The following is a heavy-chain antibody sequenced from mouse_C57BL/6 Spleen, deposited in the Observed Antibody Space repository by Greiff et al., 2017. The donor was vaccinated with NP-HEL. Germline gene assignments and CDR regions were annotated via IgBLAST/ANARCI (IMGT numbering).Heavy chain of an antibody. Sequence: QVQLKESGAELARPGASVKLSCKASGYTFTSYGISWVKQRTGQGLEWIGEIYPRSGNTYYNEKFKGKATLTADKSSSTAYMELRSLTSEDSAVYYCARLGRYDDYGLGYWGQGTTLTVSS. J-gene: IGHJ2*01. V-gene: IGHV1-81*01. CDR1: GYTFTSYG. D-gene: IGHD2-3*01. CDR2: IYPRSGNT. CDR3: ARLGRYDDYGLGY.